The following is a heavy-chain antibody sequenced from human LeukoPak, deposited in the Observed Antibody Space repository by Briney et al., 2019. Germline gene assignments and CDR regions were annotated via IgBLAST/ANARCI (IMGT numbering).Heavy chain of an antibody. J-gene: IGHJ5*02. CDR3: ARPRPFRLTGYHKPITNNWFDP. D-gene: IGHD3-9*01. Sequence: SETLSLTCAVYGGSFSGYYWSWIRQPPGKGLEWIGEINHSGSTNYNPSLKSRVTISVDTSKNQFSLKLSSVTAADTAVYYCARPRPFRLTGYHKPITNNWFDPWGQGTLVTVSS. CDR1: GGSFSGYY. V-gene: IGHV4-34*01. CDR2: INHSGST.